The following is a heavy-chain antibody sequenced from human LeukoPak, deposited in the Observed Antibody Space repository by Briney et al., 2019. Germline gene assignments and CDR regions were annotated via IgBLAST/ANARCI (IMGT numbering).Heavy chain of an antibody. CDR1: GGSISSGGYY. D-gene: IGHD2-15*01. CDR2: IYYSGST. CDR3: ATYQGYCSGGSCYSHYYYGMDV. V-gene: IGHV4-31*03. Sequence: SETLSLTCTVSGGSISSGGYYWSWIRQHPGKGLEWIGYIYYSGSTYYNPSLKSRVTISVDTSKNQFSLKLSSVTAADTAVYYCATYQGYCSGGSCYSHYYYGMDVWGQGTTVTVSS. J-gene: IGHJ6*02.